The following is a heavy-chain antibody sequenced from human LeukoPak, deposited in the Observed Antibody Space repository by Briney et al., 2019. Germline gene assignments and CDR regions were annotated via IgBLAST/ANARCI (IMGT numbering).Heavy chain of an antibody. CDR3: ARASLTYYYDSSGYSSFGY. D-gene: IGHD3-22*01. CDR2: INPNSGGT. J-gene: IGHJ4*02. CDR1: GYTFTGYY. Sequence: RASLKLSCKASGYTFTGYYMHWVGQATGQGLEWMGWINPNSGGTNYAQKFQGRVTMTRDTSISPDYMELSSLRSEDTAVYYCARASLTYYYDSSGYSSFGYWGKGTLVTVSS. V-gene: IGHV1-2*02.